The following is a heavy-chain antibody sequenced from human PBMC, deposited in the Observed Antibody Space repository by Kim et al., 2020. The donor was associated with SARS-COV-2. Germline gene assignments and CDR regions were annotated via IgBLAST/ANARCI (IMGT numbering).Heavy chain of an antibody. V-gene: IGHV4-39*01. J-gene: IGHJ4*02. D-gene: IGHD5-18*01. CDR3: ASWLRGFYSYGEYYFDY. CDR1: GGSISSSSYY. Sequence: SETLSLTCTVSGGSISSSSYYWGWIRQPPGKGLEWIGSIYYSGSTYYNPSLKSRVTISVDTSKNQFSLKLSSVTAADTAVYYCASWLRGFYSYGEYYFDYWGQGTLVTVSS. CDR2: IYYSGST.